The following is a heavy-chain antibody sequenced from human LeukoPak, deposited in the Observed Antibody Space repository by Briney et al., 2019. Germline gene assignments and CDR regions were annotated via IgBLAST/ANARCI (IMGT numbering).Heavy chain of an antibody. CDR1: GGSFSGYY. V-gene: IGHV4-34*01. CDR2: INHSGST. D-gene: IGHD3-16*02. J-gene: IGHJ4*02. CDR3: ARGRLDYVWGSYRPYYFDY. Sequence: PSETLSLTCAVYGGSFSGYYWSWIRQPPGKGLEWIGEINHSGSTNYNPSLKSRVTISVDTPKNQFSLKLSSVTAADTAVYYCARGRLDYVWGSYRPYYFDYWGQATLVTVSS.